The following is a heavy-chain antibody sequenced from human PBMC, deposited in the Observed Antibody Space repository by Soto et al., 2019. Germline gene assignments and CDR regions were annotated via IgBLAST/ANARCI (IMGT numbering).Heavy chain of an antibody. CDR2: INPSGGGT. D-gene: IGHD6-13*01. CDR1: GYTFTSYY. J-gene: IGHJ3*02. V-gene: IGHV1-46*03. CDR3: ARAGTAGPDAFDI. Sequence: ASVKVSCKASGYTFTSYYMHWVRQAPGQGLEWMGIINPSGGGTSYAQKFQGRVTMTRDTSTSTVYMELSSLRSEDTAVYYCARAGTAGPDAFDIWGQGTMVTVSS.